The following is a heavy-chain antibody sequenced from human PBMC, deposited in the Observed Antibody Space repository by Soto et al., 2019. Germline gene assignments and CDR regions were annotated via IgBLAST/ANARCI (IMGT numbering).Heavy chain of an antibody. D-gene: IGHD3-10*01. CDR1: GGSVSSCTYY. CDR2: IDYSVTT. Sequence: SENLSLTCTVSGGSVSSCTYYWGWIRQPPGKGLEWIGSIDYSVTTYYNPSLKSRVTISVDTSKNQFSLKLTSVTAADTAVYYCARLDSGFGATMDVWGQGTTVT. V-gene: IGHV4-39*01. CDR3: ARLDSGFGATMDV. J-gene: IGHJ6*02.